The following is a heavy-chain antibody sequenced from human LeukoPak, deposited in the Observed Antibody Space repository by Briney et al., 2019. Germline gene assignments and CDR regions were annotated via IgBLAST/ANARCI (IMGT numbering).Heavy chain of an antibody. J-gene: IGHJ3*02. D-gene: IGHD5-12*01. CDR1: GGSISSGGYY. V-gene: IGHV4-31*03. Sequence: SQTLSLTCTVSGGSISSGGYYWGWIRQHPGKGLEWIGYIYYSGSTYYNPSLKSRVTISVDTSKNQFSLKLSSVTAADTAVYYCASSPDSGYDNDAFDIWGQGTMVTVSS. CDR3: ASSPDSGYDNDAFDI. CDR2: IYYSGST.